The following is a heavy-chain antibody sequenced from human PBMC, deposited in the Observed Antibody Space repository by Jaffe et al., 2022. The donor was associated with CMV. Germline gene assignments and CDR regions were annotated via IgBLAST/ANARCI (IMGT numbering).Heavy chain of an antibody. CDR2: IWSDGSKE. J-gene: IGHJ6*02. V-gene: IGHV3-33*01. Sequence: QVQLVASGGGVVQPGRSLRLSCIASGFSFSDYNMHWVRQAPGKGLEWVAVIWSDGSKEYYVDSVKGRFTISRDTSKNTLNLQMNSLTVEDTAVYFCARDDLGYGMDVWGQGTMVTVSS. CDR1: GFSFSDYN. D-gene: IGHD3-16*01. CDR3: ARDDLGYGMDV.